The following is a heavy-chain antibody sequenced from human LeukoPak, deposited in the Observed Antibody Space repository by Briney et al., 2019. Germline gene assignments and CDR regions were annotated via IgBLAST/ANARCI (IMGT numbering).Heavy chain of an antibody. V-gene: IGHV4-4*07. J-gene: IGHJ3*02. CDR2: IYTSGST. Sequence: SETLSLTCTVSGGSLSRYYWSWIRQPAGKGLEWIGRIYTSGSTNYNPSLKSRVTMSVDTSKNQFSLKLSSVTAADTAVYYCARGALRVNDAFDIWGQGTMVTASS. D-gene: IGHD4-17*01. CDR1: GGSLSRYY. CDR3: ARGALRVNDAFDI.